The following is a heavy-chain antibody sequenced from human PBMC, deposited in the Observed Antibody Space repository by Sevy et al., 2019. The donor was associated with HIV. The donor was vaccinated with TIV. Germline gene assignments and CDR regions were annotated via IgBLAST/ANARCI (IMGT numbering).Heavy chain of an antibody. CDR1: GYTFTGYY. Sequence: ASVKVSCKASGYTFTGYYMHWVRQAPGQGLEWMGWINPNSGGTNYAQKFQGRVTMTRDTSISTAYMELSRLRSDDTAVYHCARFIIFLWNSQQSYRRAWCFDPWGQGTLVTVSS. D-gene: IGHD2-8*01. V-gene: IGHV1-2*02. CDR3: ARFIIFLWNSQQSYRRAWCFDP. J-gene: IGHJ5*02. CDR2: INPNSGGT.